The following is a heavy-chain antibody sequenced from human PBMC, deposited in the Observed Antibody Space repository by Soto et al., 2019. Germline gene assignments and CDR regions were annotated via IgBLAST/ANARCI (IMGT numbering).Heavy chain of an antibody. Sequence: GGSLRLSCAASGFTFSSYSMNWVRQAPGKGLEWVSYISSSSSTIYYADSVKGRFTISRDNAKNSLYLQMNSLRAEDTAVYYCAAGYCSSTSCHRASYFDYWGQGTLVTVSS. D-gene: IGHD2-2*02. J-gene: IGHJ4*02. CDR3: AAGYCSSTSCHRASYFDY. CDR2: ISSSSSTI. V-gene: IGHV3-48*01. CDR1: GFTFSSYS.